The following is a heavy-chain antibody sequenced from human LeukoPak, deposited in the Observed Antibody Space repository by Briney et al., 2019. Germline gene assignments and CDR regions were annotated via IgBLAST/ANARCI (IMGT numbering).Heavy chain of an antibody. D-gene: IGHD2-15*01. Sequence: PGGSLRLSCAASGFTFSSYAMSWVRQAPGKGLEWVSAISGSGGSTYYADSVKGRFTISRDNSKNTLYLQMNSLRAEDTAVYYCAKYKPTDIVVVVAAAPFDYWGQGTLVTVSS. V-gene: IGHV3-23*01. J-gene: IGHJ4*02. CDR3: AKYKPTDIVVVVAAAPFDY. CDR1: GFTFSSYA. CDR2: ISGSGGST.